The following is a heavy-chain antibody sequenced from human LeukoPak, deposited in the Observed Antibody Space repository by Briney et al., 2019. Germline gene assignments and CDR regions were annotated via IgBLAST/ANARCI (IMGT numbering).Heavy chain of an antibody. Sequence: PSETLSLTCAVYGGSFSGYYWSWIRQPPGKGLEWIGYIYSSGSTNYNPSLKSRVTISVDTSKNQFSLKLSSVTAADTAVYYCARSAGATYYYESSTYYYWGQGTLVTVPS. V-gene: IGHV4-59*01. CDR1: GGSFSGYY. CDR2: IYSSGST. J-gene: IGHJ4*02. CDR3: ARSAGATYYYESSTYYY. D-gene: IGHD3-22*01.